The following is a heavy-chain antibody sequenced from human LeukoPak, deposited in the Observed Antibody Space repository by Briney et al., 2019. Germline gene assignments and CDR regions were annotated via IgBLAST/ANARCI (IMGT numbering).Heavy chain of an antibody. CDR2: TSDSGSYT. V-gene: IGHV3-11*03. CDR3: ARTVGLGPGGHFDY. J-gene: IGHJ4*02. D-gene: IGHD4-23*01. Sequence: GGSLSLSCAASGFSLRGYYMSWIRQAPGKGLEGVVYTSDSGSYTNHADPVRGRFTISRSNAKKSLFLQMINRRVDDTAVYYCARTVGLGPGGHFDYWGQGALVTVSS. CDR1: GFSLRGYY.